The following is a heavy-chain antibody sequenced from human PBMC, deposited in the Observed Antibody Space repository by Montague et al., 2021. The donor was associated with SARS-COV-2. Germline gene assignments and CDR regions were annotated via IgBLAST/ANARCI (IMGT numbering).Heavy chain of an antibody. CDR2: ISISGST. D-gene: IGHD6-19*01. Sequence: TLSLTCTVSGGSISSGSYYWSWIRPPAGKGLEWIGRISISGSTNYNPSLKSRVTISVDTSKNQFSLKLSSVTAADTAVYYCARDIAVAGVFDYWGQGTLVTVSS. V-gene: IGHV4-61*02. CDR1: GGSISSGSYY. J-gene: IGHJ4*02. CDR3: ARDIAVAGVFDY.